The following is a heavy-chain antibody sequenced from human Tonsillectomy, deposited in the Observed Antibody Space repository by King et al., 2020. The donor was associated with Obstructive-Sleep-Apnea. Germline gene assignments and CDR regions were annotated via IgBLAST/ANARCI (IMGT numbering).Heavy chain of an antibody. CDR1: GFTFSRYA. D-gene: IGHD3-22*01. Sequence: VQLVESGGGLVQPGGSLRLSCAASGFTFSRYAMSWVRQAPGRGRDWFSAICRRGSSKYYADSVKGRFTISRDNSKNTLYLQMNSLRAEDTAVYYCARGSGNYYDSSGYYYPFDYWGQGTLVTVSS. CDR3: ARGSGNYYDSSGYYYPFDY. J-gene: IGHJ4*02. CDR2: ICRRGSSK. V-gene: IGHV3-23*04.